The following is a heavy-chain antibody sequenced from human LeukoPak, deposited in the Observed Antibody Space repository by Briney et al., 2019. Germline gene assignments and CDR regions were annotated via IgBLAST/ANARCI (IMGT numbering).Heavy chain of an antibody. D-gene: IGHD1-26*01. CDR1: GFTFSSYS. V-gene: IGHV3-48*01. CDR2: ISSSSSTI. CDR3: AKDRTVGASYWYFDL. J-gene: IGHJ2*01. Sequence: GGSLRLSCAASGFTFSSYSMNWVRQAPGKGLEWVSYISSSSSTIYYADSVKGRFTISRDNAKNSLYLQMNSLRAEDTAIYYCAKDRTVGASYWYFDLWGRGTLVTVSS.